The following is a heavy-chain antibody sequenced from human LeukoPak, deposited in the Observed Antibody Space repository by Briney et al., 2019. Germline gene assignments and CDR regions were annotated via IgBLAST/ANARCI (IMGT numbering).Heavy chain of an antibody. Sequence: GGSLRLSCAASGFTFSSYAMHWVRQAPGKGLEYVSAISSNGGSTYYANSVKGRFTISRDNSKNTLYLQMGSLRAEDMAVYYCASLVGIVGDDDYWGQGTLVTVSS. V-gene: IGHV3-64*01. CDR3: ASLVGIVGDDDY. CDR2: ISSNGGST. J-gene: IGHJ4*02. D-gene: IGHD3-22*01. CDR1: GFTFSSYA.